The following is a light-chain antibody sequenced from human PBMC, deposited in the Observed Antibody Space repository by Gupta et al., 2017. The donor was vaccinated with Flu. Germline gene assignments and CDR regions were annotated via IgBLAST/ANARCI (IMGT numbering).Light chain of an antibody. CDR1: QSVLYSSNNKNY. J-gene: IGKJ4*01. CDR3: RTYCSTPFT. V-gene: IGKV4-1*01. CDR2: WAS. Sequence: VMTQSPASLPVSLGERATINCKSSQSVLYSSNNKNYLAGYQQKPGQPPKLRIYWASTRGSGVPDRGSGSGSGTDFTITIISLEAEDVAGYYCRTYCSTPFTFGRGTKVEIK.